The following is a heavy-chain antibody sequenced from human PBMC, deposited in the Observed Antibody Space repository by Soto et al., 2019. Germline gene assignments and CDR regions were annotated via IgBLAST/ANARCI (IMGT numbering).Heavy chain of an antibody. CDR3: ARGPADIAALDY. Sequence: LSLTCTVSSGSISSSSYYWGWIRQPPGKGLEWIGSIYYSGSTYYNPSLKSRVTISVDTSKTQFSLKLSSVPAADTAVYYCARGPADIAALDYWGQGTLVTVSS. V-gene: IGHV4-39*01. D-gene: IGHD6-25*01. CDR2: IYYSGST. CDR1: SGSISSSSYY. J-gene: IGHJ4*02.